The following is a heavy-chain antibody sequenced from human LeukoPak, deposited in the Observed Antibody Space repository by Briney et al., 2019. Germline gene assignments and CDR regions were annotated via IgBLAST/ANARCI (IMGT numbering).Heavy chain of an antibody. CDR2: INPSGGST. CDR3: ARELHGRIAAAGFWDSVTATEAYFDY. V-gene: IGHV1-46*01. Sequence: ASVKVSCKASGYTFTSYYMHWVRQAPGQGLEWMGIINPSGGSTSYAQKFQGRVTMTRDMSTSTVYMELSSLRSEDTAVYYCARELHGRIAAAGFWDSVTATEAYFDYWGQGTLVTVSS. D-gene: IGHD6-13*01. CDR1: GYTFTSYY. J-gene: IGHJ4*02.